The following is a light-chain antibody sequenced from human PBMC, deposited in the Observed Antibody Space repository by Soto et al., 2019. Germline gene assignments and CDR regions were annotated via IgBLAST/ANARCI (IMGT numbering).Light chain of an antibody. V-gene: IGKV3-11*01. CDR1: QSVSSY. CDR3: HQRSNWPPYT. J-gene: IGKJ2*01. CDR2: DAS. Sequence: EIVLTQSPATLSLSPGERATLSCRASQSVSSYLAWYQQKPGQAPRLLIYDASNRATGIPARFSGSGSGTDFTLTISSLEPEDFAVYYCHQRSNWPPYTFGQGTKLDIK.